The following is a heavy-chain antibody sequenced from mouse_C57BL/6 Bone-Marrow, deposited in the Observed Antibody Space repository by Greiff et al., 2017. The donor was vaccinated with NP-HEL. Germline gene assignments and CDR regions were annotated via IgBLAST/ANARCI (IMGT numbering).Heavy chain of an antibody. D-gene: IGHD2-5*01. CDR3: ASHWVYSNLFYWYFDV. J-gene: IGHJ1*03. CDR2: IHPNSGST. Sequence: QVQLQQPGAELVKPGASVKLSCKASGYTFTSYWMHWVKQRPGQGLEWIGMIHPNSGSTNYNEKFKSKATLTVDKSSSTAYMQLSSLTSEDSAVYYCASHWVYSNLFYWYFDVWGTGTTVTVAS. CDR1: GYTFTSYW. V-gene: IGHV1-64*01.